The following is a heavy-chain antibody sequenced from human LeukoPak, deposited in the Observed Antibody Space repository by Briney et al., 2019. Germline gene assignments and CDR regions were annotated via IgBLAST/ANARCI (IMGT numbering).Heavy chain of an antibody. CDR2: INAGDGNT. Sequence: ASVKVSCKASGYTFTSYAMHWVRQAPGQRLEWMGWINAGDGNTKYSQKFQGRVTITADESTSTAYMELSSLRSDDTAVYYCARTAARRFDYWGQGTLVTVSS. D-gene: IGHD6-6*01. CDR3: ARTAARRFDY. CDR1: GYTFTSYA. V-gene: IGHV1-3*01. J-gene: IGHJ4*02.